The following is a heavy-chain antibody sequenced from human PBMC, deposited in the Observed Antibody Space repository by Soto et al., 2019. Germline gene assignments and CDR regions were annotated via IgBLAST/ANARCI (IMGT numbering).Heavy chain of an antibody. CDR2: ISAYNGNT. CDR3: ARDVTAPLQDYYGMDV. Sequence: ASVKVSCKASGYTFTSYGVSWVRQAPGQGLEWMGWISAYNGNTNYAQKLQGRVTMTTDTSTSTAYMELRSLRSDDTAVYYCARDVTAPLQDYYGMDVWGQGTTVTVSS. J-gene: IGHJ6*02. D-gene: IGHD4-4*01. V-gene: IGHV1-18*01. CDR1: GYTFTSYG.